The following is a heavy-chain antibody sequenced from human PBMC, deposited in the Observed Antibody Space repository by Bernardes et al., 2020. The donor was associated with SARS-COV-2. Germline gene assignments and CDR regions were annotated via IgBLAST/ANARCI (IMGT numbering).Heavy chain of an antibody. D-gene: IGHD1-26*01. Sequence: GGSLRLSCAASGFTFSSYAMSWVRQAPGKGLEWVSAISGSGGSTYYADSVKGRFTISRDNSKNTLYLQMNSLRAEDTAVYYCAKSINLVGTPSYYYYYGMDVWGQGTTVTVSS. CDR3: AKSINLVGTPSYYYYYGMDV. CDR1: GFTFSSYA. V-gene: IGHV3-23*01. CDR2: ISGSGGST. J-gene: IGHJ6*02.